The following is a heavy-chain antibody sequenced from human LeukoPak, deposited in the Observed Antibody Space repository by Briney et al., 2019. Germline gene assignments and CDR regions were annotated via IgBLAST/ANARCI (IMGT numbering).Heavy chain of an antibody. CDR2: IYYSGSI. CDR3: AKDPRTMVRGLDAFDI. V-gene: IGHV4-59*12. D-gene: IGHD3-10*01. CDR1: GGSISSYY. Sequence: SETLSLTCTVSGGSISSYYWSWIRQPPGKGLEWIGYIYYSGSINYNPSLKSRVTISVDTSKNQFSLKLSSVTAADTAVYYCAKDPRTMVRGLDAFDIWGQGTMVTVSS. J-gene: IGHJ3*02.